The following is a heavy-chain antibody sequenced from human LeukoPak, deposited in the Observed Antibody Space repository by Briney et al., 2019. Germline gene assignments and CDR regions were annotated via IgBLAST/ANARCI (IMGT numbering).Heavy chain of an antibody. CDR2: IYYSGST. Sequence: PSQTLSLTCTVSGGSISSGDYYWSWIRQPPGKGLEWIGYIYYSGSTYYNPSLKSRVTISVDTSKNQFSLKLSSVTAADTAVYYCAREPLSTSRWFDPWGQGTLVTVSS. CDR3: AREPLSTSRWFDP. CDR1: GGSISSGDYY. J-gene: IGHJ5*02. V-gene: IGHV4-30-4*01.